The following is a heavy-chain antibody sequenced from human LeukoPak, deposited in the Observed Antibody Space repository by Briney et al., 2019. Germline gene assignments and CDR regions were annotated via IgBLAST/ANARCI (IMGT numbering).Heavy chain of an antibody. J-gene: IGHJ4*02. CDR3: ARESIAAGNDY. V-gene: IGHV4-4*09. CDR1: GGSISSYY. Sequence: SETLSLTCTVSGGSISSYYWNWIRQPPGKGPEWIGYIQTSGNTNYNPSLKSRVTVSVDTSKNWFSLKLSSVTAADTAVYYCARESIAAGNDYWGQGTLVTVSS. D-gene: IGHD6-13*01. CDR2: IQTSGNT.